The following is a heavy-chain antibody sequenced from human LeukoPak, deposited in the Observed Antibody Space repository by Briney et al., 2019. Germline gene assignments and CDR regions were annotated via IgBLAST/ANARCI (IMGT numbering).Heavy chain of an antibody. J-gene: IGHJ4*02. CDR3: AKDRAGDSSGSFDY. CDR1: GFTFSSYG. D-gene: IGHD3-22*01. V-gene: IGHV3-30*18. CDR2: ISYDGSNK. Sequence: GGSLRLSCAASGFTFSSYGMHWVRQAPGKGLEWVAVISYDGSNKYYADSVRGRFTISRDNSKNTLYLQMNSLRAEDTAVYYCAKDRAGDSSGSFDYWGQGTLVTVSS.